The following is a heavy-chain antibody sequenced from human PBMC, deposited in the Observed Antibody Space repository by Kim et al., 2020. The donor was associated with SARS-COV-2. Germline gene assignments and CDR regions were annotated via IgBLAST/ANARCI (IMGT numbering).Heavy chain of an antibody. CDR1: GFTFSNYW. CDR3: ASLSRFSASAPDY. D-gene: IGHD2-2*01. J-gene: IGHJ4*02. Sequence: GGSLRLSCVASGFTFSNYWMHWVRQAPGKGLVWVSRLNSDGATTTYAASVKGRFTISRDNAKNTLYLQMNSLRAEDTALYYCASLSRFSASAPDYWGQGTLVTVSS. CDR2: LNSDGATT. V-gene: IGHV3-74*01.